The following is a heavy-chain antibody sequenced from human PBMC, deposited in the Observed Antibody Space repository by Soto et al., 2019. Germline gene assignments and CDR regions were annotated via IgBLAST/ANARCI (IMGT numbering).Heavy chain of an antibody. V-gene: IGHV4-59*02. D-gene: IGHD2-2*01. CDR3: TRHAEIPKFQYGLDV. CDR2: IHYGGTT. Sequence: SETLSLTCTVSGGSVSGYSWSWIRQPPGKGLEWVGYIHYGGTTMYNPSVKGRVTISVDTPKNQFSLRLNSVTAADTAVYYCTRHAEIPKFQYGLDVWGQGTTVTVSS. J-gene: IGHJ6*02. CDR1: GGSVSGYS.